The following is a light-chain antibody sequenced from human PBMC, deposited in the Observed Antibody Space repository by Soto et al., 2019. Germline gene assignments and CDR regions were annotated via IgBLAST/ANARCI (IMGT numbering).Light chain of an antibody. Sequence: QSVLTQPRSMSGSPGQSVTISCTGTSSDVSYYSYVSWFQQHPGKTPKLMIYDVSKRPSGVPDRFSGSKSGNTASLTISGLQAEDEADYYCCSFAGSYTLYVFGTGTKVTVL. J-gene: IGLJ1*01. V-gene: IGLV2-11*01. CDR3: CSFAGSYTLYV. CDR2: DVS. CDR1: SSDVSYYSY.